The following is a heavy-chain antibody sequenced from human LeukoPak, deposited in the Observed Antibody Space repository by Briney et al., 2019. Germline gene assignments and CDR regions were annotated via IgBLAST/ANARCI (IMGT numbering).Heavy chain of an antibody. J-gene: IGHJ6*03. D-gene: IGHD2/OR15-2a*01. CDR2: IIPIFGTA. CDR3: AASMADYYYYYYMDA. V-gene: IGHV1-69*06. CDR1: GGTFSSYA. Sequence: ASVKVSCKASGGTFSSYAISWVRQAPGQGLEWMGGIIPIFGTANYAQKFQGRVTITADKSTSTAYMELSSLRSEDTAVYYCAASMADYYYYYYMDAWGKGTTVTVSS.